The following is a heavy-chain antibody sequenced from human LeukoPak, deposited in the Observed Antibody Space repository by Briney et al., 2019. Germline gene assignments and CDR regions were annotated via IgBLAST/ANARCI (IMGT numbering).Heavy chain of an antibody. J-gene: IGHJ4*02. V-gene: IGHV4-39*01. CDR3: ASQLRGVHQNYYFDY. CDR2: IYYSGST. CDR1: GGSISSSSYY. Sequence: SETLSLTCTVSGGSISSSSYYWGWIRQPPGKGLEWIGSIYYSGSTYYNPSLKSRVTISVDTSKNQFSLKLSSVTAADTAVYYCASQLRGVHQNYYFDYWGQGTLVTVSS. D-gene: IGHD2/OR15-2a*01.